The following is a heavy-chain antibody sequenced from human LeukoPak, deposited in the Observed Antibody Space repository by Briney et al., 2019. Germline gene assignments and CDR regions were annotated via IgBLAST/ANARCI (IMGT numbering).Heavy chain of an antibody. CDR3: AKPSSGWYVRFDY. D-gene: IGHD6-19*01. V-gene: IGHV3-23*01. J-gene: IGHJ4*02. Sequence: GGSLRLSCEGSAFIFSGHWMNWVRQAPGKGLEWVSVISGSGGSTYYADSVKGRFTISRDNSKNTLYLQMNSLRAEDTAVYYCAKPSSGWYVRFDYWGQGTLVTVSS. CDR2: ISGSGGST. CDR1: AFIFSGHW.